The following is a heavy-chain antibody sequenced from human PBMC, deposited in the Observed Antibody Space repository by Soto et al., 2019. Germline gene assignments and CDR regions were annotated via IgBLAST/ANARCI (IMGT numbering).Heavy chain of an antibody. D-gene: IGHD6-13*01. CDR2: IIPMFATT. V-gene: IGHV1-69*01. CDR3: ARGRGIGFSSTWNIYWYYNMDV. Sequence: QVQLVQSGAEVRKSGSSVKVSCKAAGGTFSDYALSWVRQAPGQGLEWMGGIIPMFATTNYAQKFQGRVTITKDDSATTAHMELSSLKSEDTAVYYCARGRGIGFSSTWNIYWYYNMDVWGQGTTVTVSS. J-gene: IGHJ6*02. CDR1: GGTFSDYA.